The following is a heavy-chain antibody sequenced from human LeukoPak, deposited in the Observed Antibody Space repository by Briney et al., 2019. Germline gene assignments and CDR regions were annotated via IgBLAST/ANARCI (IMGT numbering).Heavy chain of an antibody. J-gene: IGHJ4*02. D-gene: IGHD1-26*01. V-gene: IGHV1-2*02. Sequence: ASVKVSCKASGYTFTGYYMHWVRQAPGQGLEWMGWINPNSGGTNYAQKFQGRVTMTRDTSISTAYMELSRLRSDDTAVYYCARRLGGSSSYYFDYWGQGTLVTVSS. CDR1: GYTFTGYY. CDR2: INPNSGGT. CDR3: ARRLGGSSSYYFDY.